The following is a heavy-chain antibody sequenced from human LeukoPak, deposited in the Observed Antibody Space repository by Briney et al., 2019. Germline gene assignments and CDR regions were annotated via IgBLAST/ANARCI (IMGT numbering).Heavy chain of an antibody. D-gene: IGHD3-10*01. CDR1: GFTFSSYA. V-gene: IGHV3-23*01. Sequence: GGSLRLSCAASGFTFSSYAMSWGRQAPGKGLERVSAISGSGGSTYYADSVKGRFSISRDNSKNTLYLQMNSLRAEDTAVYYCAKVKWFGELLSHFDYWGQGTLVTVSS. CDR3: AKVKWFGELLSHFDY. J-gene: IGHJ4*02. CDR2: ISGSGGST.